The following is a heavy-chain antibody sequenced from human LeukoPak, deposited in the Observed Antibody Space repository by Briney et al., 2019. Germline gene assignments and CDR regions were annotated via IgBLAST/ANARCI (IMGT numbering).Heavy chain of an antibody. CDR3: ARHGPLRYFDGPPRNWYFDL. V-gene: IGHV4-34*01. Sequence: SETLSLTCAVYGGSFSGYYWSWIRQPPGKGLEWIGEINHSGSTNYNPSLKSRVPISVDTSKNQFSLKLSSVSAADTAVYYCARHGPLRYFDGPPRNWYFDLWGRGTLVTVSS. D-gene: IGHD3-9*01. J-gene: IGHJ2*01. CDR2: INHSGST. CDR1: GGSFSGYY.